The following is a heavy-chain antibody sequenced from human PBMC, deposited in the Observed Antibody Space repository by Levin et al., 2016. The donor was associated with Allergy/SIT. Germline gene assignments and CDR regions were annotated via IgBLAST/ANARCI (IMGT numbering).Heavy chain of an antibody. CDR2: IDPSDSYT. CDR3: ARHFPQLMVRGVMGYYYYGMDV. Sequence: VRQMPGKGLEWMGRIDPSDSYTNYSPSFQGHVTISADKSISTAYLQWSSLKASDTAMYYCARHFPQLMVRGVMGYYYYGMDVWGQGTTVTVSS. V-gene: IGHV5-10-1*01. J-gene: IGHJ6*02. D-gene: IGHD3-10*01.